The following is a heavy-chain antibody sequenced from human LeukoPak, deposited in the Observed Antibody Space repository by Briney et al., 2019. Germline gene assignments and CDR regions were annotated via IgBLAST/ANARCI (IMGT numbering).Heavy chain of an antibody. J-gene: IGHJ4*02. CDR3: ARGSDYYDSSGPQEDYFDH. Sequence: SETLSLTCTVSGGSISSYYWSWIRQPPGKGLEWIGYIYYSGSTNYNPSLKSRVTISVDTSKNQFSLKLSSVTAADTAVYYCARGSDYYDSSGPQEDYFDHWGQGTLVTVSS. V-gene: IGHV4-59*01. CDR1: GGSISSYY. CDR2: IYYSGST. D-gene: IGHD3-22*01.